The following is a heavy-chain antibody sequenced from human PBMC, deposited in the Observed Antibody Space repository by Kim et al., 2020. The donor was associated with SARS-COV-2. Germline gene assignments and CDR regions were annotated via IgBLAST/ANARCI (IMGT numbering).Heavy chain of an antibody. J-gene: IGHJ4*02. CDR3: ARALLGAASGLDY. CDR1: GYTFTGYF. Sequence: ASVKVSCKASGYTFTGYFMHWARQAPGRGLEWMGWINPNSGYSNFAQKFQGRVAMTRDTSISTAYMELSNLRSDDTSVYFRARALLGAASGLDYWGQGSL. CDR2: INPNSGYS. D-gene: IGHD6-13*01. V-gene: IGHV1-2*02.